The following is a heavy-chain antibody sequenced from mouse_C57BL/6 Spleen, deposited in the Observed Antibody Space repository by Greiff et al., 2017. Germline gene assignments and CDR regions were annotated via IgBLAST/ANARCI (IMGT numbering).Heavy chain of an antibody. CDR3: ARWTGHYFDY. V-gene: IGHV1-80*01. J-gene: IGHJ2*01. D-gene: IGHD4-1*01. CDR2: IYPGDGDT. CDR1: GYAFSSYW. Sequence: VKLMESGAELVKPGASVKISCKASGYAFSSYWMNWVKQRPGKGLEWIGQIYPGDGDTNYNGKFKGKATLTADKSSSTAYMQLSSLTSEDSAVYFCARWTGHYFDYWGQGTTLTVSS.